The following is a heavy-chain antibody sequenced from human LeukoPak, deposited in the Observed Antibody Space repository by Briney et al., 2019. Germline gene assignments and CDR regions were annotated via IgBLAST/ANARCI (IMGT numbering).Heavy chain of an antibody. J-gene: IGHJ4*02. CDR1: GASVSGSNYY. Sequence: MPSETLSLTCAVSGASVSGSNYYWGWIRQPRGKGLEWIGNIYSSGSTYYNASLQRGVTISIDTSKNQFSLRLNSVTAADTAMYYCAKSGGYGLIDYWGQGTRVTVSS. CDR2: IYSSGST. V-gene: IGHV4-39*01. CDR3: AKSGGYGLIDY. D-gene: IGHD1-26*01.